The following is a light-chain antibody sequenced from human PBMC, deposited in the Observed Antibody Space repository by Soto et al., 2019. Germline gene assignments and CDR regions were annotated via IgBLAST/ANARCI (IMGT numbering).Light chain of an antibody. Sequence: QSALTQPASVSGSPGQSITISCTGTSSDVGGYNYVSWYQQHPGKAPKLMIYEVSNRPSGASNRFSGSKSGNTASLTISGLQAEDEADYYCSSYTSSSPHVVFGGGTKLTVL. CDR2: EVS. J-gene: IGLJ2*01. CDR3: SSYTSSSPHVV. V-gene: IGLV2-14*01. CDR1: SSDVGGYNY.